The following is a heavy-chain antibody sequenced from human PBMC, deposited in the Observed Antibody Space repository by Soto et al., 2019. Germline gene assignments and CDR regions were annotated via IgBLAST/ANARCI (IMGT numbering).Heavy chain of an antibody. Sequence: GASVKVSCKVSGYTLTELSMHWVRQAPGKGLEWMGGFDPEDGETIYAEKFQGRVTMTEDTSTDTAYMELSSLRSEDTAVYYCANPPINMIARGPPFDFWGQGTLVTVSS. V-gene: IGHV1-24*01. CDR3: ANPPINMIARGPPFDF. J-gene: IGHJ4*02. D-gene: IGHD3-22*01. CDR2: FDPEDGET. CDR1: GYTLTELS.